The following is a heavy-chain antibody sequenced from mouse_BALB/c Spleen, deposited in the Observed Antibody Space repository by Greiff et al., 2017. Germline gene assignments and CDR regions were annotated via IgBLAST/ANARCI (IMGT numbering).Heavy chain of an antibody. J-gene: IGHJ4*01. CDR3: ARMEDDDGYYLSYAMDY. D-gene: IGHD2-3*01. CDR2: IDPANGNT. Sequence: EVQLVESGAELVKPGASVKLSCTASGFNIKDTYMHWVKQRPEQGLEWIGRIDPANGNTKYDPKFQGKATITADTSSNTAYLQLSSLTSEDTAVYYCARMEDDDGYYLSYAMDYWGQGTSVTVSS. V-gene: IGHV14-3*02. CDR1: GFNIKDTY.